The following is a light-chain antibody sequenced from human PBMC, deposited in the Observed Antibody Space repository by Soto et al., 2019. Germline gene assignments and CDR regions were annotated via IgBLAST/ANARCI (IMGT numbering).Light chain of an antibody. V-gene: IGKV1-12*01. Sequence: DIQMTQSPSYVSASVGDRVTITFRASQGIKNWLAWYQQKPGKAPNLLIYTGSSLQSGVSSRFSGSGSGTDFTLTINSLQPEDFATYYCQQAASFPITFGQGTRLEIK. CDR2: TGS. CDR1: QGIKNW. CDR3: QQAASFPIT. J-gene: IGKJ5*01.